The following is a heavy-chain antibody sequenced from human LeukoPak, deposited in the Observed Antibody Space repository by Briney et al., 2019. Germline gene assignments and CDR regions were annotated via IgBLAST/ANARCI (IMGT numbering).Heavy chain of an antibody. CDR3: ATLRPVDTALVEWG. J-gene: IGHJ4*02. CDR1: GYTFTDYY. V-gene: IGHV1-69-2*01. CDR2: VDPDNGEA. D-gene: IGHD5-18*01. Sequence: ASVKVSCKVSGYTFTDYYMHWLQQAPGKGLEWMGLVDPDNGEAKYSEKFQGRLTLTADTSRDTAYMELSGLRSEDTAIYYCATLRPVDTALVEWGWGQGTLVTVSS.